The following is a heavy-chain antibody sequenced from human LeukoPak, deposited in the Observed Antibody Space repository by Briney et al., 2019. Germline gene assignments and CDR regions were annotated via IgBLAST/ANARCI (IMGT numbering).Heavy chain of an antibody. CDR1: GYTFTNYY. CDR3: ARGPAGTNYYFYGMDV. V-gene: IGHV1-46*01. J-gene: IGHJ6*02. D-gene: IGHD6-13*01. CDR2: INPSSGTT. Sequence: GASVKVSCKTSGYTFTNYYMHWVRQAPGQGLEWMGIINPSSGTTSFAQKFQGRVTMTRDTSTSTLYMQLSSLRPEDTAVYYCARGPAGTNYYFYGMDVWGQGTTVTVSS.